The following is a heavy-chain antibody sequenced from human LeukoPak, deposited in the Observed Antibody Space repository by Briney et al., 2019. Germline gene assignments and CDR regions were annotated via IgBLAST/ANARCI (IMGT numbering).Heavy chain of an antibody. CDR2: ISYSGSTT. J-gene: IGHJ4*02. Sequence: PSETLSLTCTVSGGSISSSSVYWGWIRQPPGKGLEWIATISYSGSTTSYNPSLKSRVTISVDTSKNQFSLKLSSVTAADTAVYYCARRVGNGYNFEGGFGYYFDYWGQGTLVTVSS. V-gene: IGHV4-39*01. D-gene: IGHD5-24*01. CDR1: GGSISSSSVY. CDR3: ARRVGNGYNFEGGFGYYFDY.